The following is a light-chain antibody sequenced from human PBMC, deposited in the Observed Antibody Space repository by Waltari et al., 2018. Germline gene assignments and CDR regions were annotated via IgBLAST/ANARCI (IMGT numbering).Light chain of an antibody. V-gene: IGLV2-8*01. Sequence: QSALTQPPSASGSPGQSVTISCTGTSSDVGAYNFVSWYQQHPGKAPKLMTYDVSKRPSGVPDRFLVSKSGNTASLTVSGLQAGDEADYYCSSYAGSNNVFGTGTKVTVL. CDR3: SSYAGSNNV. J-gene: IGLJ1*01. CDR1: SSDVGAYNF. CDR2: DVS.